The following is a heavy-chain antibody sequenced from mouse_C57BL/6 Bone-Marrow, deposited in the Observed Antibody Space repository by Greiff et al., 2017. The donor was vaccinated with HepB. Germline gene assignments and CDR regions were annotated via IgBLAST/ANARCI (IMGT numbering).Heavy chain of an antibody. CDR1: GYTFTSYW. D-gene: IGHD6-5*01. Sequence: VQLQQPGAELVMPGASVKLSCKASGYTFTSYWMHWVKQRPGQGLEWIGEIDPSASYTNYNQKFKGKSTLTVDKSSSTAYMQLSSLTSEDSAVYYCARSLFTLDYWGQGTTLTVSS. CDR2: IDPSASYT. CDR3: ARSLFTLDY. J-gene: IGHJ2*01. V-gene: IGHV1-69*01.